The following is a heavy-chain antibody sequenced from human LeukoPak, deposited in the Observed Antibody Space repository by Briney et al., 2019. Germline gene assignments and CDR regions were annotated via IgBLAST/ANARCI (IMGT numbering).Heavy chain of an antibody. V-gene: IGHV3-23*01. CDR3: GRPTKYWLVRGNGVDV. D-gene: IGHD6-19*01. CDR2: IDAGGGDT. Sequence: GGSLRLSCAASGFSFSSYAMTWVRQAPGKGLEWVSSIDAGGGDTYHSDSVKGRFTISRDNSMSTLYLQMNSLRADDTAVYYCGRPTKYWLVRGNGVDVWGQGTTVTVSS. CDR1: GFSFSSYA. J-gene: IGHJ6*02.